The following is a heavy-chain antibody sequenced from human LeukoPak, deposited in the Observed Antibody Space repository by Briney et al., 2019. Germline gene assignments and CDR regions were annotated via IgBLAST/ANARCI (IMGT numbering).Heavy chain of an antibody. V-gene: IGHV1-46*03. CDR2: INPSCGST. J-gene: IGHJ6*01. D-gene: IGHD2-15*01. Sequence: SVKVSCKASGYTFTHYYMHWVRQAPGKGREGMGMINPSCGSTTYAQRLQGRVTMTPDTSTSTLYMDLSSLRSEDTAVYFCARERQRTFCIGGSCLSSVGDDACYSWGDG. CDR1: GYTFTHYY. CDR3: ARERQRTFCIGGSCLSSVGDDACYS.